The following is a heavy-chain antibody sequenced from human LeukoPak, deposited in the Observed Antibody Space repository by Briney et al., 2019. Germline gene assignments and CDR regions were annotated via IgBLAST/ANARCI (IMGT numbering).Heavy chain of an antibody. CDR3: ARDYYDSSGYPLGY. CDR1: GGTFSSYA. V-gene: IGHV1-69*13. J-gene: IGHJ4*02. D-gene: IGHD3-22*01. CDR2: IIPIFGTA. Sequence: ASVKVSCKAPGGTFSSYAISWMRQAPGQGLEWMGGIIPIFGTANYAQKFQGRVTITADESTSTAYMELSSLRSEDTAVYYCARDYYDSSGYPLGYWGQGTLVTVSS.